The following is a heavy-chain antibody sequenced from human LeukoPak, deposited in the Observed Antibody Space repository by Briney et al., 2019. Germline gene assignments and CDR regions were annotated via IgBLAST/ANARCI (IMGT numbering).Heavy chain of an antibody. CDR1: GGSISSYY. Sequence: SETLSLTCTVSGGSISSYYWSWVRQPPGKGLEWIGEIYHSGSTNYNPSLKSRVTISVDKSKNQFSLKLSSVTAADTAVYYCARDIRIAALDYYGMDVWGQGTTVTVSS. D-gene: IGHD6-13*01. CDR3: ARDIRIAALDYYGMDV. CDR2: IYHSGST. J-gene: IGHJ6*02. V-gene: IGHV4-4*02.